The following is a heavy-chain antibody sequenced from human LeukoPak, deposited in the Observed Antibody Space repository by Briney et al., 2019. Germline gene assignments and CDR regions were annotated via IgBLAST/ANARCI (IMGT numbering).Heavy chain of an antibody. CDR3: ARERPLVRGVIDY. CDR1: GGSFSGYY. D-gene: IGHD3-10*01. Sequence: SETLSLTCAVYGGSFSGYYWSWIRQPPGKGLEWIGEINHSGSTNYNPSLKSRVTISVDTSKNQFSLKLSSVTAADTAVYYCARERPLVRGVIDYWGQGTLVTVSS. V-gene: IGHV4-34*01. CDR2: INHSGST. J-gene: IGHJ4*02.